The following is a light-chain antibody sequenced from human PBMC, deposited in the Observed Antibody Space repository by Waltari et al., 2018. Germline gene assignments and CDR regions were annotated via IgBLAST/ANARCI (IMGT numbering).Light chain of an antibody. V-gene: IGLV2-23*02. J-gene: IGLJ3*02. Sequence: QSALTQPASVSGSPGQSIAISCTGTSSDVGGYNLVSWYQQYPGKAPKLMIYEDTKLFSGVSKRFSGSKSGNTASLTIAGLQAEDEADYYCCSYAGTTTFSWVFGGGTKLTVL. CDR1: SSDVGGYNL. CDR2: EDT. CDR3: CSYAGTTTFSWV.